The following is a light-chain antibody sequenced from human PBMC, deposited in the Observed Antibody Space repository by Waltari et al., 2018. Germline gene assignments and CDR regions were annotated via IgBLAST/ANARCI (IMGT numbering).Light chain of an antibody. CDR2: DAS. CDR1: QDISNY. CDR3: QQYDNLPPCT. V-gene: IGKV1-33*01. J-gene: IGKJ3*01. Sequence: DIQMTQSPSSLPASVGDRVTITCQASQDISNYLNWYQQKPGKAPKPLIYDASNLETGVPSRFSGSGSGTDFTFTISSLQPKDIATYDCQQYDNLPPCTFGPGTKVDIK.